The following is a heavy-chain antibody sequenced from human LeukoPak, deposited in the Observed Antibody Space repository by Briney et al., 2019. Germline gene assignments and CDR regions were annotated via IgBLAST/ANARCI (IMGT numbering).Heavy chain of an antibody. CDR3: ATFRLLPVIPVFDY. CDR1: GGTFRSYA. J-gene: IGHJ4*02. V-gene: IGHV1-69*05. CDR2: IIPIFGTA. D-gene: IGHD3-22*01. Sequence: SVKVSCKASGGTFRSYAISWVRQAPGQGLEWMGRIIPIFGTANYAQKFQGRVTITTDESTSTAYMELSSLRSEDTAVYYCATFRLLPVIPVFDYWGQGTLVTVSS.